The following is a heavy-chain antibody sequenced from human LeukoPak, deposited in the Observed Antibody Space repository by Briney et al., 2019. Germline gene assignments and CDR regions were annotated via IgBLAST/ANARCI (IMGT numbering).Heavy chain of an antibody. Sequence: GRSLRLSCAASGFTFSDYYMSWIRQAPGKGLEWVSYISSSGSTIYYADSVKGRFTISRDNAKNSLYLQMNSLRAEDTAVYYCARLVSYYDSSGYYFDYWGQGTLVTVSS. D-gene: IGHD3-22*01. V-gene: IGHV3-11*04. CDR3: ARLVSYYDSSGYYFDY. CDR1: GFTFSDYY. J-gene: IGHJ4*02. CDR2: ISSSGSTI.